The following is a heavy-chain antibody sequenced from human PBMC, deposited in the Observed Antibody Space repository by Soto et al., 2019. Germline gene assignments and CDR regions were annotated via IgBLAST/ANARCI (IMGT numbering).Heavy chain of an antibody. CDR2: IIPIFGTA. Sequence: SVKVSCKASGGTFSSYAISWVRQAPGQGLEWMGGIIPIFGTANYAQKFQGRVTITADESTSTAYMELSSLRSEDTAVYYCARVRLEYYYYYGMDVWGQGTTVTVSS. CDR1: GGTFSSYA. V-gene: IGHV1-69*13. D-gene: IGHD6-25*01. J-gene: IGHJ6*02. CDR3: ARVRLEYYYYYGMDV.